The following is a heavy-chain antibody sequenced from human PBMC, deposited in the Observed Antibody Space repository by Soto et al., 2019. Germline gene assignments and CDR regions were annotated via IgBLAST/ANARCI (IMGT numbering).Heavy chain of an antibody. D-gene: IGHD6-13*01. J-gene: IGHJ4*02. Sequence: ASVKVSCKASGYTFTSYGISWVRQAPGQGLEWMGWISAYNGNTNYAQKLQGRVTMTTDTSTSTAYMELRSLRSDDTAVYYGARLGSIAAAGTGGYGDYWGQGTLVTVSS. CDR3: ARLGSIAAAGTGGYGDY. CDR2: ISAYNGNT. CDR1: GYTFTSYG. V-gene: IGHV1-18*01.